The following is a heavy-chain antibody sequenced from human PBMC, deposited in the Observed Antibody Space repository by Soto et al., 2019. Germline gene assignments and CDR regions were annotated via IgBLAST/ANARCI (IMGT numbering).Heavy chain of an antibody. Sequence: LRLSCAASGFPFSSYGMDWVRQSPGKWLGWVAVISYDGSNKYYADSVKGRFTISRDNSKNTLYLQMNSLRAEDTAVYYCAKERNGGQGTLVTVSS. CDR1: GFPFSSYG. J-gene: IGHJ4*02. CDR3: AKERN. CDR2: ISYDGSNK. V-gene: IGHV3-30*18.